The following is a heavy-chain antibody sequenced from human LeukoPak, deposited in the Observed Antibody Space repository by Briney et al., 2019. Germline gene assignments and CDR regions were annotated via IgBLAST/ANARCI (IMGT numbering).Heavy chain of an antibody. D-gene: IGHD2-15*01. CDR3: ARSKSSKRKNIVVVVAATPDY. V-gene: IGHV3-23*01. CDR1: GFSLSSYA. Sequence: GGSLRLSCAASGFSLSSYAMSWVRQAPGKGLEWVSAISSTDAGTYHADSVRGRFTISRDSSKNTLYLQMNSLRAEDTAVYYCARSKSSKRKNIVVVVAATPDYWGQGTLVTVSS. J-gene: IGHJ4*02. CDR2: ISSTDAGT.